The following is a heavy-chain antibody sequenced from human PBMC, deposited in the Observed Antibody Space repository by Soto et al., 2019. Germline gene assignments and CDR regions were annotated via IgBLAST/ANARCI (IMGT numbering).Heavy chain of an antibody. CDR1: GASIRSYH. D-gene: IGHD3-16*01. V-gene: IGHV4-4*07. J-gene: IGHJ5*02. CDR3: AKDVSSRRWFDP. CDR2: MQHTGST. Sequence: QVQLQESGPGLVKPSETLSLTCAVSGASIRSYHWSWIRQPAGKGLEWIGRMQHTGSTNYNPSLKSRVTMSVDTSKNQISLKRTSVTAADTAVYFCAKDVSSRRWFDPWGQGILVIVSS.